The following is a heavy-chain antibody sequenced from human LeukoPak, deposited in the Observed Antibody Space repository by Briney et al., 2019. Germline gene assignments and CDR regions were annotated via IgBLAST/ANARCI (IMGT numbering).Heavy chain of an antibody. CDR3: AMITEG. J-gene: IGHJ4*02. CDR2: INSDGRAT. D-gene: IGHD1-14*01. Sequence: PGGSLRLSCAASGFTFSNNWMHWVRQAPGKGLVWVSRINSDGRATTYADSVKGRFTISRDNAKHTLYLQMNSLRAEETDVYYCAMITEGWGEGTLVTVSS. CDR1: GFTFSNNW. V-gene: IGHV3-74*01.